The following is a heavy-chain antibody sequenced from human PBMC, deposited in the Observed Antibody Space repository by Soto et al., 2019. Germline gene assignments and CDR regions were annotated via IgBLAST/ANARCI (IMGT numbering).Heavy chain of an antibody. CDR2: ISSTTNYI. V-gene: IGHV3-21*06. Sequence: EVQLVESGGGLVKPGGSLRLSCAASGFPFTRYSINWFRQAPGKGLEWVSSISSTTNYIYYGDSMKARFTISRDNAKNSLYLEMNSLRAEDTAVYYCARESEDLTSNFDYWGQGTLVTVSS. J-gene: IGHJ4*02. CDR3: ARESEDLTSNFDY. CDR1: GFPFTRYS.